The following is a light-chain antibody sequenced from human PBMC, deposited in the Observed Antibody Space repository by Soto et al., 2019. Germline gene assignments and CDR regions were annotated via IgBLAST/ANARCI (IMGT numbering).Light chain of an antibody. CDR1: QDITNY. J-gene: IGKJ1*01. V-gene: IGKV1-33*01. Sequence: DIQMTQSPSSLTASVGDSVTITCQASQDITNYLNWYQQKPGKAPKLLIYDASNLEPGVPSRFSGRGSGADFTFSISSLQPEDIATYYCQQYETFFRTFGQGTKVDIK. CDR3: QQYETFFRT. CDR2: DAS.